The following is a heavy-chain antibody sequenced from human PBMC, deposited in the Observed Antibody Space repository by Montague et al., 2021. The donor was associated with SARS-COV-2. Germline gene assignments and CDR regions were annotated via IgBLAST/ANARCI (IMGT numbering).Heavy chain of an antibody. D-gene: IGHD4-23*01. V-gene: IGHV4-59*01. Sequence: SETLSLTCTVSGGSITGYYWSWLRRSPGKGLEWIAYIYDGGAVNXXPSLGSRVTISTDTSKNQLSLKVSSVTAADTAVYYCVRDHPYGGPRGAYDIWGQGTVVTVSS. CDR1: GGSITGYY. CDR2: IYDGGAV. J-gene: IGHJ3*02. CDR3: VRDHPYGGPRGAYDI.